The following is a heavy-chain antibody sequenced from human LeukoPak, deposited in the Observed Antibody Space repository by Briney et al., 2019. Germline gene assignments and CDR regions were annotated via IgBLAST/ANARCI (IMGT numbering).Heavy chain of an antibody. D-gene: IGHD3-10*01. CDR3: ARHRVYYNGYYYYYMDV. Sequence: GESLKISCKGSGYSFTSYWIGWVRQMPGKGLEWMGIIYPGDSDTRYSPSFQGQVTISADKSISTAYLQWSSLKASDTAMYYCARHRVYYNGYYYYYMDVWGKGTTVTVSS. J-gene: IGHJ6*03. V-gene: IGHV5-51*01. CDR2: IYPGDSDT. CDR1: GYSFTSYW.